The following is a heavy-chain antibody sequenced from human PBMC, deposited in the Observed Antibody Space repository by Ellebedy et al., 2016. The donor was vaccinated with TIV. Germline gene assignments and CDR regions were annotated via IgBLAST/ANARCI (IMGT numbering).Heavy chain of an antibody. J-gene: IGHJ4*02. CDR1: GFTFSSYG. V-gene: IGHV3-30*02. CDR2: IRYDGSNK. CDR3: AKEESSGYYPILAN. D-gene: IGHD3-22*01. Sequence: GESLKISCAASGFTFSSYGMHWVRQAPGKGLEWVAFIRYDGSNKYYADSVKGRFTISRDNSKNTLYLQMNSLRAEDTAVYYCAKEESSGYYPILANWGQGTLVTVSS.